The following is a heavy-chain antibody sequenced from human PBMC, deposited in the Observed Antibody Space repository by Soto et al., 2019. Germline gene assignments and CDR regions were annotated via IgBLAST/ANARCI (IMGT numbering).Heavy chain of an antibody. CDR3: ARAEDEGSGYPNY. CDR1: GYTFTTYY. J-gene: IGHJ4*02. D-gene: IGHD3-22*01. V-gene: IGHV1-2*02. Sequence: QVQLVQSGAEVKKPGASVKVSCKASGYTFTTYYIHWVRQAPGQGLEWMGWINTNSGGTNYAQKFQDRVTMTRDTSITTAYMELTRLTSDDTAVYYCARAEDEGSGYPNYWGQGTLVTVSS. CDR2: INTNSGGT.